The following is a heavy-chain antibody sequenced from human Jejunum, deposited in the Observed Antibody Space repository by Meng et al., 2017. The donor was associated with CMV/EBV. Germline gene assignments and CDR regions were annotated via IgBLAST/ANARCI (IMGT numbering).Heavy chain of an antibody. D-gene: IGHD1/OR15-1a*01. CDR1: GFTVSSDY. Sequence: SCAASGFTVSSDYMSWVRQAPGKGLEWVSSIYIGSSTDYADSVKGRFTISRDNPNNTLYLQMNSLRAEDTAVYYCARANNHAMDVWGQGTTVTVSS. CDR3: ARANNHAMDV. V-gene: IGHV3-53*01. J-gene: IGHJ6*02. CDR2: IYIGSST.